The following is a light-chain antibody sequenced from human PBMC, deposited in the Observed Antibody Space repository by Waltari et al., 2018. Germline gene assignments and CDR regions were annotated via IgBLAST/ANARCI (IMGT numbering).Light chain of an antibody. CDR1: SSNIGAGYD. CDR2: GNK. J-gene: IGLJ3*02. V-gene: IGLV1-40*01. CDR3: QSFDSSLRTSV. Sequence: QSVLTQPPSVSGAPGQRVTLSCSGRSSNIGAGYDVHWYQQIPGTAPKLLIHGNKNRPSGVPDRFSGSQSGTSASLAITGLQAEDEADYYCQSFDSSLRTSVFGGGSRLTVL.